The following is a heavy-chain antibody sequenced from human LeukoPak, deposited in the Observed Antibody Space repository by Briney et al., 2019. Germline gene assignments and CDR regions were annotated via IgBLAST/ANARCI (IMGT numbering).Heavy chain of an antibody. D-gene: IGHD3-22*01. CDR1: GFTFSDYY. J-gene: IGHJ4*02. CDR3: AREQGTYYDSSGYSIDY. CDR2: ISSSGSTI. Sequence: GGSLRLSCAASGFTFSDYYMSWIRQAPGKGLEWVSYISSSGSTIYYADSVKGRFAISRDNAKNSLYLQMNSLRAEDTAVYYCAREQGTYYDSSGYSIDYWGQGTLVTVSS. V-gene: IGHV3-11*04.